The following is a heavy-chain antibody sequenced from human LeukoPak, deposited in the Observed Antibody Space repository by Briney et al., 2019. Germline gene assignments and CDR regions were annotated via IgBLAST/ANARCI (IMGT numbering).Heavy chain of an antibody. CDR1: GYTFTRYA. CDR3: AILSGYYYGSGSYYNVDY. V-gene: IGHV7-4-1*02. CDR2: INTKTGNP. J-gene: IGHJ4*02. D-gene: IGHD3-10*01. Sequence: ASVKVSCKASGYTFTRYAMNWVRQAPGQGLEWVGWINTKTGNPTYAQGFTGRFVFSLDTSVTTAYLQISSLKHDDTAVSYCAILSGYYYGSGSYYNVDYWGQGTLVTVSS.